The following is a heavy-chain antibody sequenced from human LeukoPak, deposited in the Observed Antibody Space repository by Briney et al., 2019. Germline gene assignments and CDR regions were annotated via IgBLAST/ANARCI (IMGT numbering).Heavy chain of an antibody. J-gene: IGHJ4*02. V-gene: IGHV3-11*01. D-gene: IGHD6-13*01. Sequence: GGSLRLSCAASGFTFSNYWMHWVRQAPGKGLEWVSYISSSGSTIYYADSVKGRFTISRDNAKNSLYLQMNSLRAEDTAVYYCARGLHSSSWLDYWGQGTLVTVSS. CDR3: ARGLHSSSWLDY. CDR1: GFTFSNYW. CDR2: ISSSGSTI.